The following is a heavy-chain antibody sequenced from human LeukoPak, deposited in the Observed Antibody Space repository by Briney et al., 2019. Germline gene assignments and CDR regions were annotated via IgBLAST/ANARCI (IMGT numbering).Heavy chain of an antibody. CDR2: ISYDGSNK. CDR3: ARDQTIFGVVIHFDY. CDR1: GFTFSSYA. V-gene: IGHV3-30-3*01. Sequence: GRSLRLSCAASGFTFSSYAMHWVRQAPGKGLEWVAVISYDGSNKYYADSVKGRFTISRDNSKNTLYLQMNSLRAEDTAVYYCARDQTIFGVVIHFDYWGQGTLVTVSS. D-gene: IGHD3-3*01. J-gene: IGHJ4*02.